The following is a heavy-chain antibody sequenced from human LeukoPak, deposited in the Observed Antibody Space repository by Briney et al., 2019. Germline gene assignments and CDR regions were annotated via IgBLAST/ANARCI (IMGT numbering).Heavy chain of an antibody. Sequence: GGSRRLSCTASGFTFSKYWMSWVGKAQGKGLEWVANIKQDGSETHYVDSVKGRFTISRDNAKNSLFLQMNSLRAEDTAVYYCARVWEGSDSFYRPSDYWGQGTLVTVSS. V-gene: IGHV3-7*01. CDR2: IKQDGSET. D-gene: IGHD3-10*01. CDR3: ARVWEGSDSFYRPSDY. J-gene: IGHJ4*02. CDR1: GFTFSKYW.